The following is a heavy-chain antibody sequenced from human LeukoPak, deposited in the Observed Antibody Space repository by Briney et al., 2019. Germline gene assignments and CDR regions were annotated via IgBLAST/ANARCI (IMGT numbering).Heavy chain of an antibody. J-gene: IGHJ4*02. CDR3: ARSRAFAY. V-gene: IGHV3-30*02. CDR1: GFTFSSYG. Sequence: PGGSLSLSCAASGFTFSSYGMHWVRQAPGKGLEWVALIKPDGSNKYYADAVEGRFTISRDNSKNTLHLQMNTLRAEDTAVYYCARSRAFAYWGQGTLVTVSS. D-gene: IGHD2/OR15-2a*01. CDR2: IKPDGSNK.